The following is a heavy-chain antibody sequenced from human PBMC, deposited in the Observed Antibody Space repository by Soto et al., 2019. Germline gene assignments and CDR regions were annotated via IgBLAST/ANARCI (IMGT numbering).Heavy chain of an antibody. CDR2: ISSSGGSP. Sequence: PGGSLRLSCAASGFTFSNYGMNWVRQAPGKGLEWVSTISSSGGSPYYADSVKGRVTISRDNSKNTLYLQLNSLRAEDTAVFYCAKDLEQWLVSPYGYYNAMYFWGQGTTVTVSS. CDR1: GFTFSNYG. V-gene: IGHV3-23*01. D-gene: IGHD6-19*01. J-gene: IGHJ6*02. CDR3: AKDLEQWLVSPYGYYNAMYF.